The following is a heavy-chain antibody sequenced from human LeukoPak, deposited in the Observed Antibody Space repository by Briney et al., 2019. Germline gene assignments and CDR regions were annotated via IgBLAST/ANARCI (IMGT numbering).Heavy chain of an antibody. CDR3: AKIAAAGTANWFDP. CDR1: GYTFTSYD. CDR2: MNPNSGNT. Sequence: ASVKVSCKASGYTFTSYDINWVRRATGQGLEWMGWMNPNSGNTGYAQKFQGRVTMTRNTSISTAYMELSSLRSEDTAVYYCAKIAAAGTANWFDPWGQGTLVTVSS. J-gene: IGHJ5*02. D-gene: IGHD6-13*01. V-gene: IGHV1-8*01.